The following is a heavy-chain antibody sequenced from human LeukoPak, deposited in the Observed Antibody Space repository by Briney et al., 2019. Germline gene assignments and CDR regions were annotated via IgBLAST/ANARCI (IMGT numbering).Heavy chain of an antibody. Sequence: ASVKVSCTASGYSFISYGLYWVRQAPGQGLEWMGWISPYNGNTNYAQNLQGRVTMTTDTSTSTAYMELRSLRSDDTAVYYCAGVDNGGFTWSLYYFDYWGQGTLVTVSS. J-gene: IGHJ4*02. D-gene: IGHD1-14*01. CDR3: AGVDNGGFTWSLYYFDY. CDR2: ISPYNGNT. V-gene: IGHV1-18*01. CDR1: GYSFISYG.